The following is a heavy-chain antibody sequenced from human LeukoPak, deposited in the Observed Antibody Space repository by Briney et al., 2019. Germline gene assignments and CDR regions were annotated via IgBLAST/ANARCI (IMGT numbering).Heavy chain of an antibody. CDR1: GYTFTGDY. Sequence: ASVKVSCKASGYTFTGDYIHWVRQAPGQGLEWMGGIIPIFGTADYAQKFQGRVTITADESTSTAYMELSSLRSEDTAVYYCARGGYGSDYWGQGTLVTVSS. CDR2: IIPIFGTA. D-gene: IGHD5-12*01. CDR3: ARGGYGSDY. V-gene: IGHV1-69*13. J-gene: IGHJ4*02.